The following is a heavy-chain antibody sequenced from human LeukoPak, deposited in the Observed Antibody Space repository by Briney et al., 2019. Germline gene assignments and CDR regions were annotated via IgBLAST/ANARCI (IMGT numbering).Heavy chain of an antibody. Sequence: GGSLRLSGAASGFTFSSYWMRWVRQAPGKGLEWVANIKQDGREKYYADSVKGRFTIARDNAKNSLYLQMNSLRAEDTAVYYCARSRAGMIVVVIDYYFDYWGQGTLVTVSS. J-gene: IGHJ4*02. V-gene: IGHV3-7*01. CDR2: IKQDGREK. CDR1: GFTFSSYW. D-gene: IGHD3-22*01. CDR3: ARSRAGMIVVVIDYYFDY.